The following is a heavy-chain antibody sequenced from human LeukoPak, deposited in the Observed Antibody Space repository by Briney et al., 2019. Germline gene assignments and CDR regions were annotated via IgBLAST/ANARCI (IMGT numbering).Heavy chain of an antibody. V-gene: IGHV1-8*03. D-gene: IGHD3-22*01. CDR1: GYTFTSYD. Sequence: ASVKVSCKASGYTFTSYDINWVRQATGQGLEWMGWMNPNSGNTGYAQKFQGRVTITRNTSISTAYMELSSLRSEDTDVYYCARGRAYYDSSGYSLDAFDIWGQGTMVTVSS. CDR2: MNPNSGNT. CDR3: ARGRAYYDSSGYSLDAFDI. J-gene: IGHJ3*02.